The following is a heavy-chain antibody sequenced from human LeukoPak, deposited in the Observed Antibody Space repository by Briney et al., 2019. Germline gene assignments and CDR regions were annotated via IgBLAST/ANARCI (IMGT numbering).Heavy chain of an antibody. Sequence: ASVKVSCKASGYTFTSYGVTWVRQAPGQRLEWMGWINAGNGNTKYSQKFQGRVTITRDTSASTAYMELSSLRSEDTAVYYCARGAVLRFLEWLSPDYYYGMDVWGQGTTVTVSS. J-gene: IGHJ6*02. D-gene: IGHD3-3*01. CDR3: ARGAVLRFLEWLSPDYYYGMDV. V-gene: IGHV1-3*01. CDR2: INAGNGNT. CDR1: GYTFTSYG.